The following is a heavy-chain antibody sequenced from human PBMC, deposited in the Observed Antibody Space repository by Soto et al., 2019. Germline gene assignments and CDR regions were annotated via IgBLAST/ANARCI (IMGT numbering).Heavy chain of an antibody. D-gene: IGHD3-22*01. V-gene: IGHV3-66*01. CDR3: ARSAAVIVGYAFET. J-gene: IGHJ3*02. CDR2: VYPNGNT. CDR1: GFTVSRNY. Sequence: EVQVMESGGDLVQPGGSLRLSCEAAGFTVSRNYMSWVRQAPGKGLECVSVVYPNGNTYFADSVKGRFTVSRDNSRNTLYLQMNSLRVEDTAVYFCARSAAVIVGYAFETWGPGTMVTVSS.